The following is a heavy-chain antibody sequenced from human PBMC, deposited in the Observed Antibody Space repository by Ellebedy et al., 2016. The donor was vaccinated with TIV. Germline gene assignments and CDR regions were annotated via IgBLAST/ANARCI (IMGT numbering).Heavy chain of an antibody. V-gene: IGHV3-74*01. CDR1: GFTFSSYW. D-gene: IGHD3-10*01. Sequence: GESLKISXAASGFTFSSYWMHWVRQAPGKGLVWVSRINSDGSRTSYADSVKGRFTISRDNAKNTLYLQMNSLRAEDTAVYYCAREGYYGSGTYTPCLGYWGQGTLVTVSS. CDR2: INSDGSRT. CDR3: AREGYYGSGTYTPCLGY. J-gene: IGHJ4*02.